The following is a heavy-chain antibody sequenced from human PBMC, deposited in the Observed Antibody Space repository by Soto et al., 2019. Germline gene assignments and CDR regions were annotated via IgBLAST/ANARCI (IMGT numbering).Heavy chain of an antibody. J-gene: IGHJ6*02. CDR2: IIPIFGTA. Sequence: ASVKVSCKASGGTFSSYAISWVRQAPGQGLEWMGGIIPIFGTANYAQKFQGRVTITADESTSTAYMELSSMRSEDTAVYYCASYEVITSYYYYGMDVWGQGTTVTVSS. V-gene: IGHV1-69*13. CDR3: ASYEVITSYYYYGMDV. CDR1: GGTFSSYA. D-gene: IGHD3-22*01.